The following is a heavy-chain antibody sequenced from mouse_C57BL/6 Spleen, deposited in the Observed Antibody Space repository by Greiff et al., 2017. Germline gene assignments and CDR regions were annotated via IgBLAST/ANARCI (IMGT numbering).Heavy chain of an antibody. V-gene: IGHV5-4*01. CDR1: GFTFSSYA. CDR3: ARDMGNYARYFDV. J-gene: IGHJ1*03. CDR2: ISDGGSYT. Sequence: EVKLVESGGGLVKPGGSLKLSCAASGFTFSSYAMSWVRQTPEKRLEWVATISDGGSYTYYPDTVKGRFTISRDNAKNNLYLQMSHLKSEDTAMYYCARDMGNYARYFDVWGTGTTVTVAS. D-gene: IGHD2-1*01.